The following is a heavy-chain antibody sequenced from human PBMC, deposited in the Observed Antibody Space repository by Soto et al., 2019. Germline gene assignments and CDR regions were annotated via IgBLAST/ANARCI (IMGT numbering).Heavy chain of an antibody. Sequence: PTLVNPTQTLTLTCIFSGFSLRTSGVGVGWIRQPPGKALEWLGFIYWNDDKRYSPSLKSRLTITKDTSKNQVVLTMTNMDPVGTATYYCAKSGSSGWYGWFDPWGQGTLVTVSS. J-gene: IGHJ5*02. CDR3: AKSGSSGWYGWFDP. D-gene: IGHD6-19*01. CDR2: IYWNDDK. V-gene: IGHV2-5*01. CDR1: GFSLRTSGVG.